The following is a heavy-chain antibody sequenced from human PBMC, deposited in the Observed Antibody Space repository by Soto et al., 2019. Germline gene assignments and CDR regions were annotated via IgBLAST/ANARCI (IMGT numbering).Heavy chain of an antibody. J-gene: IGHJ4*02. CDR2: IYHSGST. D-gene: IGHD6-19*01. V-gene: IGHV4-4*02. Sequence: SETLSLTCAVSGGSISSSNWWSWVRQPPGKGLEWIGEIYHSGSTNYNPSLKSRVTISVDKSKNQFSLKLSSVTAADTAVYYCATTGPGYSSGWYDFDYWGQGTLVTVSS. CDR1: GGSISSSNW. CDR3: ATTGPGYSSGWYDFDY.